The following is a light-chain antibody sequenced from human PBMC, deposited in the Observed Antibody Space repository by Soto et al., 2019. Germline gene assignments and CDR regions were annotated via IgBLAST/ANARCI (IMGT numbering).Light chain of an antibody. CDR3: SSYAGSNNPHV. J-gene: IGLJ1*01. Sequence: QSALTQPPSASGSPGQSVTISCTGTSSDVGGYNYVSWYQHHPGKAPKLMIYEVSKRPSGVPDRFSGSKSGNTASLTVSGLQAEDEADYYCSSYAGSNNPHVFGTGAKLTVL. CDR2: EVS. V-gene: IGLV2-8*01. CDR1: SSDVGGYNY.